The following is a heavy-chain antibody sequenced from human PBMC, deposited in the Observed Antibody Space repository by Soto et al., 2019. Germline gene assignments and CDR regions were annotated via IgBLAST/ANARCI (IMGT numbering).Heavy chain of an antibody. CDR2: ISYSGST. D-gene: IGHD3-22*01. CDR1: GGSISSGGYY. V-gene: IGHV4-31*03. Sequence: QVQLQESGPGLVKPSQTLSLTCTVSGGSISSGGYYWSWIRQHPGKGLAWIGYISYSGSTYYNPSLKSRVTISVDTSKNQFSLKLSSVTAADTAVYYCARADDSSGSGKYYFDYWGQGTLVTVSS. J-gene: IGHJ4*02. CDR3: ARADDSSGSGKYYFDY.